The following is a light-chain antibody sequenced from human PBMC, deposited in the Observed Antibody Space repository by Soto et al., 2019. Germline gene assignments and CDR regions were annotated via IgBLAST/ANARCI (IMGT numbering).Light chain of an antibody. J-gene: IGLJ2*01. CDR2: EVS. CDR3: SSYADSNII. CDR1: SSDVGGYNY. Sequence: QSALTQPPSASGSAGQSVTISCTGTSSDVGGYNYVSWYQQHPGKAPKLMISEVSKRPSGVPDRFSGSKSGNTASLTVSGLQADDEADYYCSSYADSNIIFGGGTKLTVL. V-gene: IGLV2-8*01.